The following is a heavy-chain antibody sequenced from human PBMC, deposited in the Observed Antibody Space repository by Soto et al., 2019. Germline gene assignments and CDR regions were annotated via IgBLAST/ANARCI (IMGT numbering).Heavy chain of an antibody. Sequence: SETLSLTCTVSGGSMSSYYWTWLRQSPGRGLEWIGYISYSGSTYYNPSLKSRVTISADTSKNQFPLRMNSMIAADTAVYYCARADPDASVGYWGQGTLVTVSS. CDR3: ARADPDASVGY. CDR1: GGSMSSYY. D-gene: IGHD2-15*01. J-gene: IGHJ4*02. CDR2: ISYSGST. V-gene: IGHV4-59*01.